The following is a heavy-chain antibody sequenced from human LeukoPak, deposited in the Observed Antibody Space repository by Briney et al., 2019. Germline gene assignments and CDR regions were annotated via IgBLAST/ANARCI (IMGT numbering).Heavy chain of an antibody. CDR1: GFTFSSYT. J-gene: IGHJ3*01. Sequence: GGSLRLSCAPSGFTFSSYTMNWVRQAPGKGLEWVSCISSSSTYIYYADSVKGRFTISRDNAKNSLFLQMDSLRAEDTAIYYCARPTSTGVRCGGFDVWGQGIKVSASS. V-gene: IGHV3-21*01. CDR3: ARPTSTGVRCGGFDV. D-gene: IGHD4-23*01. CDR2: ISSSSTYI.